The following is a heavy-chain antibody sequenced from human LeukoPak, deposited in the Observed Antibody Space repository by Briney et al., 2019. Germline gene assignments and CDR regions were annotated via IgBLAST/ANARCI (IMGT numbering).Heavy chain of an antibody. CDR3: AKEEELWLLTPGALDY. Sequence: PGGSLRLSCAASGFTFSSYGMHWVRHAPCKGLELVAFIRYDGSNKYYADSVKGRFTISRDNSKNTLYLQMNSLRAEVTAVYYCAKEEELWLLTPGALDYWGQGTLVTVSS. D-gene: IGHD5-18*01. V-gene: IGHV3-30*02. J-gene: IGHJ4*02. CDR2: IRYDGSNK. CDR1: GFTFSSYG.